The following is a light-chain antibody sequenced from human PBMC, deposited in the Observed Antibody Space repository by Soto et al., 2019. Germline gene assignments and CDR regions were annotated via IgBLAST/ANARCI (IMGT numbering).Light chain of an antibody. V-gene: IGKV3-20*01. CDR2: GAS. CDR3: QQYVSTPWT. CDR1: QSVSNNY. Sequence: EIVLTQSPGTLSLSPGERATLSCRASQSVSNNYLAWYQQKPGQAPRLLIYGASSRATGIPDRFSGSGSGTDFTLTISRLEPEDFAVYYCQQYVSTPWTFGQGTKVEIK. J-gene: IGKJ1*01.